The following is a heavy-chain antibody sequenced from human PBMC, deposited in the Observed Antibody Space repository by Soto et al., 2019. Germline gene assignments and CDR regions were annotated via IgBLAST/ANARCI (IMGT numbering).Heavy chain of an antibody. CDR1: GGSISSYY. J-gene: IGHJ6*02. CDR3: ARDNSSSWYYYYGMDV. Sequence: QVQLQESGPGLVKPSETLSLTCTVSGGSISSYYWSWIRQPPGKGLEWIGYIYYSGSTHYNPSLKSRVIISVDTSKNQFSLKLSSVTAADTAVYYCARDNSSSWYYYYGMDVWGQGTTVTVSS. V-gene: IGHV4-59*01. D-gene: IGHD6-13*01. CDR2: IYYSGST.